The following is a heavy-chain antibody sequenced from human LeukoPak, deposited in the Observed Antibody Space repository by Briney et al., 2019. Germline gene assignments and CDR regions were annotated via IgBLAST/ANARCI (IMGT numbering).Heavy chain of an antibody. CDR3: ARGGYQLLWGDY. V-gene: IGHV1-2*02. CDR2: IKPNSGGT. J-gene: IGHJ4*02. Sequence: ASVKLSCKASGYTFTGYYIHWVRQAPGQGLEWMGWIKPNSGGTNYAQKFQGRVTMTRDTSISTAYMELSSLRSDDTAVYFCARGGYQLLWGDYWGQGTLVTVSS. D-gene: IGHD2-2*01. CDR1: GYTFTGYY.